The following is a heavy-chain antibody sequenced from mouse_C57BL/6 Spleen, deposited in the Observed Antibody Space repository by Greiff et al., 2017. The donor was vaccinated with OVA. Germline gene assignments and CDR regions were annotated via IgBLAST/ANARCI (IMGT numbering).Heavy chain of an antibody. D-gene: IGHD1-1*01. V-gene: IGHV1-80*01. CDR1: GYAFSSYW. J-gene: IGHJ4*01. CDR3: ARQDYGFYAMDY. CDR2: IYPGDGDT. Sequence: VQLQQSGAELVKPGASVKISCKASGYAFSSYWMNWVKQRPGKGLEWIGQIYPGDGDTNYNGKFKGKATLTADKSSSTAYMQLSSLTSEDSAVYFCARQDYGFYAMDYWGQGTSVTVSS.